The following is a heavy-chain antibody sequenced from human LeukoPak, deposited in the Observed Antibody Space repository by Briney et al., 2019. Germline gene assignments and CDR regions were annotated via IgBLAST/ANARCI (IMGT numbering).Heavy chain of an antibody. V-gene: IGHV3-49*04. CDR1: GFTFGDYA. CDR2: IRSKAYGGTT. Sequence: GRSLRLSCTASGFTFGDYAMSWVRQAPGKGLEWVGFIRSKAYGGTTEYAASVKGRFTISRDDSKSIAYLQMNSLKTEDTAVYYCTRDLWGVGATFYDYWGQGTLVTVPS. J-gene: IGHJ4*02. D-gene: IGHD1-26*01. CDR3: TRDLWGVGATFYDY.